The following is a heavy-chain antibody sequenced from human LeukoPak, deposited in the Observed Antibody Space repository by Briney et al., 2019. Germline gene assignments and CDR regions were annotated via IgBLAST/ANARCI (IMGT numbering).Heavy chain of an antibody. CDR1: GGSFSGYY. V-gene: IGHV4-34*01. Sequence: SETLSLTCAVYGGSFSGYYWSWIRQPPGKGLEWIGEINHSGSTNYNPSLKSRVTISVDTSKNQFSLKLSSVTAADTAVYYSARGQLTCSGGSCYSNHYYYYYYMDVWGKGTTVTVSS. CDR2: INHSGST. CDR3: ARGQLTCSGGSCYSNHYYYYYYMDV. D-gene: IGHD2-15*01. J-gene: IGHJ6*03.